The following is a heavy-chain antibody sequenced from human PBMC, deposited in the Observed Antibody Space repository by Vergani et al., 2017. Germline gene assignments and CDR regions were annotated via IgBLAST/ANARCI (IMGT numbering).Heavy chain of an antibody. V-gene: IGHV3-15*07. J-gene: IGHJ6*02. CDR1: GFSFRNAW. D-gene: IGHD2-21*01. CDR3: TTDPRYCGDGSCYWLRDHHYYGMDV. Sequence: EVQLVESGGGIVKPGGSLRLSCVASGFSFRNAWMNWVRRTPGKGLEWVGRIKSTFDRGTTDYAAAVKGRFTISRDDSKNTLFLQMNGLKTEDIGVYYCTTDPRYCGDGSCYWLRDHHYYGMDVWGQETKVTVSS. CDR2: IKSTFDRGTT.